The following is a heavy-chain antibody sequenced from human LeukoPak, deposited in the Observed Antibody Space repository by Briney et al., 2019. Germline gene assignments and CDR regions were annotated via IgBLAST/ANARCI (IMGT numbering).Heavy chain of an antibody. D-gene: IGHD1-1*01. V-gene: IGHV1-2*02. CDR2: INPNSGGT. J-gene: IGHJ6*03. CDR3: ARDPTGVHNIDV. CDR1: GYTFTGYY. Sequence: ASVKVSCKASGYTFTGYYMHWVRQAPGQGLEWMGWINPNSGGTNYAQKFQGRVTMTRDTSISTAYMELSRLRSDDTAVYYCARDPTGVHNIDVWGKGTTVTVSS.